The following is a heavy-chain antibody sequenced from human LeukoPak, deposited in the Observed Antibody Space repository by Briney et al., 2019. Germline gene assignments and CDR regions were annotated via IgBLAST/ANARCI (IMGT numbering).Heavy chain of an antibody. D-gene: IGHD5-12*01. J-gene: IGHJ4*02. CDR2: IYYSGST. V-gene: IGHV4-39*01. CDR1: GGSFSSSSYY. CDR3: AISSVGYSGYESFDY. Sequence: SETLSLTCTVSGGSFSSSSYYWGWIRQPPGKGLEWIGSIYYSGSTYYNPSLKSRVTISVDTSKNQFSLKLSSVTAADTAVYYCAISSVGYSGYESFDYWGQGTLVTVSS.